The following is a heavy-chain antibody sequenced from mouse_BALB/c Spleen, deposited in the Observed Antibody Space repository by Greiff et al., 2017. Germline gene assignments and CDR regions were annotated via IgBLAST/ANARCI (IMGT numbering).Heavy chain of an antibody. CDR2: ISNGGGST. V-gene: IGHV5-12-2*01. J-gene: IGHJ4*01. CDR1: GFTFSSYT. D-gene: IGHD1-1*02. CDR3: ARHGGSDCYALDY. Sequence: EVQLMESGGGLVQPGGSLKLSCAASGFTFSSYTMSWVRQTPEKRLEWVGYISNGGGSTYYPDTVKGRFTISRDNAKNTLYLQMSSLTSEDTAMYYCARHGGSDCYALDYWGQGTSVTVSS.